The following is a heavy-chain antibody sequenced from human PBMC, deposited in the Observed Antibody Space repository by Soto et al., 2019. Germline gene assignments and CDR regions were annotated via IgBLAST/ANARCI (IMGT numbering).Heavy chain of an antibody. V-gene: IGHV1-69*06. CDR3: ARGLRGYTGYDGGGAFDI. Sequence: QVQLVQSGTEVKKSGSSVKVSCKASGDTFTNFAISWMRQAPGQGLEWMGGIIPMFGTPTYAQKFQGSVTITADRSTSTAYLELRSLRSEDTAVYYCARGLRGYTGYDGGGAFDIWGQGTMVTVSS. D-gene: IGHD5-12*01. CDR1: GDTFTNFA. CDR2: IIPMFGTP. J-gene: IGHJ3*02.